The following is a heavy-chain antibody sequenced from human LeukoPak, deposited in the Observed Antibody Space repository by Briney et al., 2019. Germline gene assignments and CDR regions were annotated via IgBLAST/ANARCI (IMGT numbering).Heavy chain of an antibody. J-gene: IGHJ5*02. CDR2: IYHSGST. CDR1: GYSISSGYY. D-gene: IGHD3-22*01. V-gene: IGHV4-38-2*02. CDR3: ARRGDYYGSSGYYAQGGNWFDP. Sequence: SETLSLTCTVSGYSISSGYYWGWIRQPPGKGLEWIGSIYHSGSTYYNPSLKSRVTISVDTSKNQFSLKLSSVTAADTAVYYCARRGDYYGSSGYYAQGGNWFDPWGQGTLVTVSS.